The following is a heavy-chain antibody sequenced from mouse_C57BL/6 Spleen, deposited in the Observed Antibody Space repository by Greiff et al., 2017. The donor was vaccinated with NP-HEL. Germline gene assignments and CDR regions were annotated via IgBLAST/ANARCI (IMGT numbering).Heavy chain of an antibody. CDR2: ILPGSGST. D-gene: IGHD2-3*01. CDR1: GYTFTGYW. J-gene: IGHJ4*01. V-gene: IGHV1-9*01. Sequence: VQLQQSGAELMKPGASVKLSCKATGYTFTGYWIEWVKQRPGHGLEWIGEILPGSGSTNYNEKFKGKATFTADTSSNTAYMQLSSLTTEDSAIYYCARKIYDGYYVGYYAMDYWGQGTSVTVSS. CDR3: ARKIYDGYYVGYYAMDY.